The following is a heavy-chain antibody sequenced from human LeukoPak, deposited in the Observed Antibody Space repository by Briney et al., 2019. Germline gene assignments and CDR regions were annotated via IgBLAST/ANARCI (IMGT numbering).Heavy chain of an antibody. CDR1: GGSISSSRYY. V-gene: IGHV4-39*01. D-gene: IGHD3-10*01. CDR2: IYETGST. J-gene: IGHJ5*01. CDR3: ARLGWLYGSGSMNWFDS. Sequence: SETLSLTCTVSGGSISSSRYYWGWVRQPPGKGLEWIASIYETGSTYYNPSLKSRVTMSVDTSKNQFSLRLASVTAADTAVYHCARLGWLYGSGSMNWFDSWRQGTLVTVSS.